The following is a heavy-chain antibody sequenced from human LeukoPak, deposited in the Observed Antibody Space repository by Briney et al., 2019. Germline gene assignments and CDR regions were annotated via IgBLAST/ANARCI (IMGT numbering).Heavy chain of an antibody. Sequence: PGGSLRLSCAASGFTFSSYSMNWVRQAPGKGLEWVSYISSSSSTIYYADSVKGRFTISRDNAKNSLYLQMNSLRAEDTAVYYCARDTKVTPNYWGQGNLVTVSS. CDR3: ARDTKVTPNY. V-gene: IGHV3-48*04. D-gene: IGHD4-17*01. J-gene: IGHJ4*02. CDR1: GFTFSSYS. CDR2: ISSSSSTI.